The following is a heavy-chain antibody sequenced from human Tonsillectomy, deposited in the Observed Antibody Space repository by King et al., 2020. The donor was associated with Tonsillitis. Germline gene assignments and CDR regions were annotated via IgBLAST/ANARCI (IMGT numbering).Heavy chain of an antibody. D-gene: IGHD3-3*01. Sequence: VQLVESGGGLVQPGRSLRLSCAASGFTFDDYAMHWVRQAPGKGLEWVSGISWNSGCTGYADSVKGRFTISRDNAKNSLYLQMNSLRAEDTALYYCAKDTRALYDFWTGSFDYWGQGTLVTVSS. CDR3: AKDTRALYDFWTGSFDY. V-gene: IGHV3-9*01. J-gene: IGHJ4*02. CDR1: GFTFDDYA. CDR2: ISWNSGCT.